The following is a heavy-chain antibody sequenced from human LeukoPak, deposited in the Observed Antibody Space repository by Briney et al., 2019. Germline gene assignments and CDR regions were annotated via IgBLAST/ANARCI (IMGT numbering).Heavy chain of an antibody. V-gene: IGHV4-59*08. Sequence: SETLSLTCTVSGDSISSYYWSWIRQPPGKGLECIGYIYYSGSTNYNPSLKSRVTISVDTSKSQFSLTLRSVTAADTAVDYCVRGYYVDSWGLYVQWGRGTLVTVSS. D-gene: IGHD3-22*01. CDR2: IYYSGST. J-gene: IGHJ4*02. CDR1: GDSISSYY. CDR3: VRGYYVDSWGLYVQ.